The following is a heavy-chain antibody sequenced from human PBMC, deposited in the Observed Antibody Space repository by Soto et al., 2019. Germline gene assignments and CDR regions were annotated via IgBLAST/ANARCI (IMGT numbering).Heavy chain of an antibody. CDR1: GYTFTNNV. D-gene: IGHD2-8*01. V-gene: IGHV1-18*01. J-gene: IGHJ5*02. Sequence: ASVKVSCKASGYTFTNNVIHWLRQAPGQTLEWMGWISAYNGNTHYAQKLQGRVTMTTDTSTSTAYMELRSLRSDDTAVYYCARGGLGYCTNGVCPANWFDPWGQGTLVTVSS. CDR2: ISAYNGNT. CDR3: ARGGLGYCTNGVCPANWFDP.